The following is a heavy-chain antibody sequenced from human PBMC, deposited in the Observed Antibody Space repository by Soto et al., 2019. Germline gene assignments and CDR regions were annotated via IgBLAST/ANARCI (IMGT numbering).Heavy chain of an antibody. J-gene: IGHJ6*02. V-gene: IGHV1-18*04. Sequence: VASVKVSCKASGYTFTSYGISWVRQAPGQGLEWMGWISAYNGNTNYAQKLQGRVTMTTDTSTSTAYMELRSLRSDDTAVYYCARDVRTPTFYYYYGMDVWGQGTTVTVSS. CDR1: GYTFTSYG. CDR2: ISAYNGNT. D-gene: IGHD6-6*01. CDR3: ARDVRTPTFYYYYGMDV.